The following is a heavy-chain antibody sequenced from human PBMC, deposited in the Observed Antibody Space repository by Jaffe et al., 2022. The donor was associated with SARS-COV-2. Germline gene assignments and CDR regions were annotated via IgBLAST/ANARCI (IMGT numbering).Heavy chain of an antibody. J-gene: IGHJ6*03. Sequence: QVQLLQSGAEVKKPGSSVKVSCKASGGTFSSYAMSWVRQAPGQGLEWVGEIIPISSTTNYAQSFQGRVTITADESTSTVYMELSSLRSDDTAVYYCARPPNPYYFASRNSNSYYYYMDVWGKGTSVTVSS. V-gene: IGHV1-69*01. D-gene: IGHD3-22*01. CDR3: ARPPNPYYFASRNSNSYYYYMDV. CDR2: IIPISSTT. CDR1: GGTFSSYA.